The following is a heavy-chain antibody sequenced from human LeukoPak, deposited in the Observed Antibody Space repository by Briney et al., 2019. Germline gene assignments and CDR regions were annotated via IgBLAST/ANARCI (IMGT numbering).Heavy chain of an antibody. CDR2: IKSKTDGGTT. CDR1: GFTFSNAW. D-gene: IGHD3-3*01. J-gene: IGHJ4*02. V-gene: IGHV3-15*01. Sequence: PGGSPRLSCAASGFTFSNAWMSWVRQAPGKGLEWVGRIKSKTDGGTTDYAAPVKGRFTISRDDSKNTLYLQMNSLKTEDTAVYYCTTDISLRFLEWLLWGFDYWGQGTLVTASS. CDR3: TTDISLRFLEWLLWGFDY.